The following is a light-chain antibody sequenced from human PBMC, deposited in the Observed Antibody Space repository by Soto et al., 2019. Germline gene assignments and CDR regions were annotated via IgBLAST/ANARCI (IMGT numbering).Light chain of an antibody. Sequence: EVVLTLSPGTLSLTPGERATLSCRASQSVSSSYLAWYQQKPGQAPRLLIYGASSRATGIPDRFSGSGSGTDFTLTISRLEPEDFAVYYCQQYGSLPPITFGQGTRLENK. CDR3: QQYGSLPPIT. CDR1: QSVSSSY. CDR2: GAS. J-gene: IGKJ5*01. V-gene: IGKV3-20*01.